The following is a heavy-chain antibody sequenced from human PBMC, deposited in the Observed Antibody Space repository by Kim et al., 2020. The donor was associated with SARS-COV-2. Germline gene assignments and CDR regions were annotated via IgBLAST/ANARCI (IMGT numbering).Heavy chain of an antibody. CDR2: IWYDGSNE. CDR1: GFTFSSNG. Sequence: GGSLRLSCVTSGFTFSSNGMHWVRQAPGKGLDWVAGIWYDGSNEDYGDSVKGRFTISRDNSKNTLYLQMNTLKVEDTAVYFCARQLPRAYSGYTFDYWGQGTVVAVAS. CDR3: ARQLPRAYSGYTFDY. J-gene: IGHJ4*02. D-gene: IGHD5-12*01. V-gene: IGHV3-33*03.